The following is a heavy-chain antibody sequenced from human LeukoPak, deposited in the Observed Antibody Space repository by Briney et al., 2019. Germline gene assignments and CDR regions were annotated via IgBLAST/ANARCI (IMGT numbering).Heavy chain of an antibody. J-gene: IGHJ6*03. CDR3: ARSSGYGDYYYCYYYMDV. Sequence: ASVKVSCKASGYTFTSYYMHWVRQAPGQGLEWMGIINPSGGSTRYAQKLQGRVTMTTDTSTSTAYMELRSLRSDDTAVYYCARSSGYGDYYYCYYYMDVWGKGTTVTVSS. CDR1: GYTFTSYY. V-gene: IGHV1-46*01. CDR2: INPSGGST. D-gene: IGHD4-17*01.